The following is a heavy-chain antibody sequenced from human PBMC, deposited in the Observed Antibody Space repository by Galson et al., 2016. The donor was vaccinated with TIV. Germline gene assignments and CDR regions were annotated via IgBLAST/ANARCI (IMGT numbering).Heavy chain of an antibody. CDR1: GLTFRSSS. Sequence: SLRHTCAGSGLTFRSSSMTWVRQAPGRGLRRVSYISDSRRSIYYADSVKGRFTISRDNAKNSLYLQMNSLRVEDTAVYYCARDKERSGWYFWFDPWGQGTLVTVSS. CDR3: ARDKERSGWYFWFDP. V-gene: IGHV3-48*04. D-gene: IGHD6-19*01. J-gene: IGHJ5*02. CDR2: ISDSRRSI.